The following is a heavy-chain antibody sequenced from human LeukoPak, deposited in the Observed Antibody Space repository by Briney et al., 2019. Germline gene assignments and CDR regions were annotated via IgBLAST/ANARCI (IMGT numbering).Heavy chain of an antibody. CDR3: AAQQLVDGIDY. J-gene: IGHJ4*02. D-gene: IGHD6-13*01. CDR2: ISGSGGSGGST. V-gene: IGHV3-23*01. CDR1: GFTFSNYA. Sequence: PGGSLRLSCAASGFTFSNYAMSWVRQAPGKGLEWVSSISGSGGSGGSTYYADSVKGRFTISRDNAKNSLYLQMNSLRAEDTAVYYCAAQQLVDGIDYWGQGTLVTVSS.